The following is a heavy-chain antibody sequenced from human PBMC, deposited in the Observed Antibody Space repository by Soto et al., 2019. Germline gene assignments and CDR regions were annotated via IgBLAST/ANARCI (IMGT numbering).Heavy chain of an antibody. V-gene: IGHV4-59*01. D-gene: IGHD2-21*01. J-gene: IGHJ4*02. CDR1: GGSISSYY. CDR2: IYYSGST. Sequence: SETLSLTCTVSGGSISSYYWSWIRQPPGKGLEWIGYIYYSGSTNYNPSLKSRVTISVDTSKNQFSLKLSSVTAADTAVYYCARSMGGLVIYFDYWGQGTLVTVSS. CDR3: ARSMGGLVIYFDY.